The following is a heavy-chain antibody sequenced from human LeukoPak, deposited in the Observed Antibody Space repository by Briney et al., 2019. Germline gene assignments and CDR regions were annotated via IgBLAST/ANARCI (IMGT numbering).Heavy chain of an antibody. CDR1: GYSISSGYY. D-gene: IGHD3-22*01. V-gene: IGHV4-38-2*01. CDR2: IYHSGST. J-gene: IGHJ4*02. Sequence: SSETLSLTCAVSGYSISSGYYWGWIRQPPGKGLEWIGSIYHSGSTYYNPSLKSRVTISVDTSKNQFSLKLSSVTAADTAVYYCARHKTTRSSGYYYWGQGTLVTVSS. CDR3: ARHKTTRSSGYYY.